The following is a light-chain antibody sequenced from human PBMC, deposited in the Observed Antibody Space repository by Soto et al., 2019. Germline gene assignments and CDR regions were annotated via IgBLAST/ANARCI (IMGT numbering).Light chain of an antibody. J-gene: IGLJ3*02. CDR2: EVS. CDR1: SSDVGNYNR. Sequence: QSALTQPPSVSGSPGQSVTISCTGTSSDVGNYNRVSWYQQPPGTAPKLMIYEVSNRPSGVPDRFSGSKSGNTASLTISGLQAEDEADYYCSSYTSSSTRVFGGGTKLTVL. CDR3: SSYTSSSTRV. V-gene: IGLV2-18*02.